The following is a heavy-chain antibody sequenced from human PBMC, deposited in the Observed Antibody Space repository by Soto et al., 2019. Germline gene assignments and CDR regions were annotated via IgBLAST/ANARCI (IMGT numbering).Heavy chain of an antibody. J-gene: IGHJ4*02. V-gene: IGHV1-69*12. CDR1: GGTFSRNA. Sequence: QVQLVQSGAEVKKPGSSVKVSCKASGGTFSRNAINWVRQAPGQGLEWMGGIIPLFGTTNYAQNFQGRVTITADESTNKAYMEPSSLRSEDTAVYYCARDGAVTVTTSYFDYWGQGTLVSFSS. CDR2: IIPLFGTT. CDR3: ARDGAVTVTTSYFDY. D-gene: IGHD4-17*01.